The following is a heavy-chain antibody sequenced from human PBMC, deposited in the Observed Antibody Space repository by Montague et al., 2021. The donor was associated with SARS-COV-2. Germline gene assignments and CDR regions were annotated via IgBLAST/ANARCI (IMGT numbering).Heavy chain of an antibody. D-gene: IGHD3-3*01. Sequence: SETLSLTCAVYGGSFSGYNWSWIRQPPGKGLEWIGGINHSGSTNYNSSLNSRGTISLDTSKNQFSLKLTSVSAADTAVYYCARGLGRPGMLFGVVLYLGQGTLVTVSS. CDR1: GGSFSGYN. J-gene: IGHJ4*02. CDR3: ARGLGRPGMLFGVVLY. CDR2: INHSGST. V-gene: IGHV4-34*01.